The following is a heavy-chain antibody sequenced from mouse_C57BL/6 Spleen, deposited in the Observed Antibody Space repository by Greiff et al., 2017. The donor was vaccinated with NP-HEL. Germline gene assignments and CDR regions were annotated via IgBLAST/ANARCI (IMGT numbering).Heavy chain of an antibody. D-gene: IGHD1-1*01. V-gene: IGHV1-20*01. CDR3: ARSTDYGSSWAWFAY. CDR2: INPYNGDT. J-gene: IGHJ3*01. Sequence: VQLQQSGPELVKPGDSVKISCKASGYSFTGYFMNWVMQSHGKSLEWIGRINPYNGDTFYNQKFKGKATLTVDKSSSTAHMELRSLTSEDSAVYYCARSTDYGSSWAWFAYWGQRTLVTVSA. CDR1: GYSFTGYF.